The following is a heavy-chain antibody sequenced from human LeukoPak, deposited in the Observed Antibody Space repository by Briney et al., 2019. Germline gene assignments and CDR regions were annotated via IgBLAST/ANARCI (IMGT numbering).Heavy chain of an antibody. Sequence: GGSLSLSCAASGFTFSSYAMSWVRQAPGKGLEWVSAISGSGGSTYYAHSVKGRFTISRDTSKNTLYLQMNSLSAKDAAVYYCAKENVLLWVGEFFDYWGQGTLVTVSS. J-gene: IGHJ4*02. CDR1: GFTFSSYA. D-gene: IGHD3-10*01. CDR2: ISGSGGST. CDR3: AKENVLLWVGEFFDY. V-gene: IGHV3-23*01.